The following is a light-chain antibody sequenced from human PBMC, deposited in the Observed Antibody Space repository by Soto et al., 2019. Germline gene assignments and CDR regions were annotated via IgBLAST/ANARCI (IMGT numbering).Light chain of an antibody. Sequence: QSALTQPAYVSGSPGQSITISCTGTSSDVGGYNYVSWYQQHPGKAPKLMIYEVSNRPSGVSNRFSGSKSGNTASLTISGLQAEDEDDYYCSSYTSSSTPVVFGGGTKVTVL. CDR2: EVS. V-gene: IGLV2-14*01. J-gene: IGLJ2*01. CDR3: SSYTSSSTPVV. CDR1: SSDVGGYNY.